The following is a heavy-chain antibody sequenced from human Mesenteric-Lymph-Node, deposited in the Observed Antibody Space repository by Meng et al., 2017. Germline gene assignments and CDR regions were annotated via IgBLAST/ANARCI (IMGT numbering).Heavy chain of an antibody. D-gene: IGHD3-3*01. V-gene: IGHV1-69*06. CDR3: ASGGNRITIFGVVIVQFDY. CDR2: IIPIFGTA. CDR1: GYTFTSYG. Sequence: SVKVSCKASGYTFTSYGISWVRQAPGQGLEWMGWIIPIFGTANYAQKFQGRVTITADKSTSTAYMELSSLRSEDTAVYYCASGGNRITIFGVVIVQFDYWGQGTLVTVSS. J-gene: IGHJ4*02.